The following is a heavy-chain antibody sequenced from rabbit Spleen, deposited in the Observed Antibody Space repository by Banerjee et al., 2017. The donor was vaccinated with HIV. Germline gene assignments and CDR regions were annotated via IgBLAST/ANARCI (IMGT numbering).Heavy chain of an antibody. CDR2: IYAGDGST. CDR3: ARDKELAIWGYEFDL. J-gene: IGHJ4*01. V-gene: IGHV1S42*01. D-gene: IGHD3-1*01. Sequence: QEHLKESGGGLVQPGGSLKLSCTASGFTLSSYYMNWVRQAPGKGLEWIGCIYAGDGSTDYANWVNGRFTISKTSSTVDLKMTSLTAADTATYFCARDKELAIWGYEFDLWGPGTLVTVS. CDR1: GFTLSSYY.